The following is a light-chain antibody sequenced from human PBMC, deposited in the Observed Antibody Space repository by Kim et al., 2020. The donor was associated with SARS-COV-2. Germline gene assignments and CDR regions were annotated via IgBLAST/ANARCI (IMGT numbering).Light chain of an antibody. V-gene: IGKV1-27*01. J-gene: IGKJ1*01. CDR3: QKCDSAPWT. CDR2: AAS. Sequence: ASVGDRVTITGRASQDISNYLAWFQLKPGKAPKLLIYAASALQPGDPSRFSGSGSGTDFTLTVTSLQPEDVATYYCQKCDSAPWTFGQGTKVDIK. CDR1: QDISNY.